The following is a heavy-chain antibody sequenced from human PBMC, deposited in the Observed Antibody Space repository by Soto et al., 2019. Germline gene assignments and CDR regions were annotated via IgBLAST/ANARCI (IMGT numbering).Heavy chain of an antibody. Sequence: QVQLVQSGAEVKKPGSSVKVSCKASVGTFSSYAISWVRQSPGQGLEWMEGIIHIFGTANSAQKFQGRVTITADESTRTDSMELSSVRSEDTAAYYCARSRVTNYYDISDFDIWGQGTMVTVSS. D-gene: IGHD3-22*01. CDR3: ARSRVTNYYDISDFDI. CDR1: VGTFSSYA. J-gene: IGHJ3*02. CDR2: IIHIFGTA. V-gene: IGHV1-69*01.